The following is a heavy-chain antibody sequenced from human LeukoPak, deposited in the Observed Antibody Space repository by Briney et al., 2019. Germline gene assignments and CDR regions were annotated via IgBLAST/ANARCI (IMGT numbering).Heavy chain of an antibody. V-gene: IGHV3-21*01. CDR3: ARVEGGATGMDV. Sequence: GGSLRLSCAASGFTFSSYSMNWGRQAPGKGLELVSFISTSSSYIHNADSLKGRFTISRDNAENSLYLQMNSLRAEDTAVYYCARVEGGATGMDVWGKGTTVTVSS. D-gene: IGHD1-26*01. CDR2: ISTSSSYI. J-gene: IGHJ6*03. CDR1: GFTFSSYS.